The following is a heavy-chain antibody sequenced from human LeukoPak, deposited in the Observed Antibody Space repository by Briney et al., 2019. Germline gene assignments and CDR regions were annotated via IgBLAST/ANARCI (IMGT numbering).Heavy chain of an antibody. Sequence: GGSLRLSCTASGFTFSITYMAWVRQAPGKGLEWVSAITGGGITTYYADSVKGRFIISRDNSKNTLYLQMNSLRAEDTAIYYCARRFSGTYFYFDFWGQGALITVSS. J-gene: IGHJ4*02. V-gene: IGHV3-23*01. CDR3: ARRFSGTYFYFDF. CDR1: GFTFSITY. CDR2: ITGGGITT. D-gene: IGHD3-10*01.